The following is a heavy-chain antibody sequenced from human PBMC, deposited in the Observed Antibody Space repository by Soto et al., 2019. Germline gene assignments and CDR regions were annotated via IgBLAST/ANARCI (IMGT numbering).Heavy chain of an antibody. V-gene: IGHV3-23*01. CDR2: ISGSGGGT. J-gene: IGHJ4*02. Sequence: GGSLRLSCAASGFTFSSYAMSRVRQAPGKGLEWVSSISGSGGGTYYADSVKGRFTFSRDNSKNTLYLQMNSLRAEDTAVYYCAKFGMATTKRSPPYYIDYWGQGALVTVSS. CDR1: GFTFSSYA. D-gene: IGHD1-1*01. CDR3: AKFGMATTKRSPPYYIDY.